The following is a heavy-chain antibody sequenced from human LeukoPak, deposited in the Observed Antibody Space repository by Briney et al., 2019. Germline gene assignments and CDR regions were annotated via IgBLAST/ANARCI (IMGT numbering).Heavy chain of an antibody. D-gene: IGHD3-10*01. V-gene: IGHV4-59*08. J-gene: IGHJ3*02. CDR2: IYYSGST. CDR3: ASSGGPVDAFDI. Sequence: SETLPLTCTVSGGSISSYYWSWIRQPPGKGLEWIGYIYYSGSTNYNPSLKSRVTISVDTSKNQFSLKLSSVTAADTAVYYCASSGGPVDAFDIWGQGTMVTVSS. CDR1: GGSISSYY.